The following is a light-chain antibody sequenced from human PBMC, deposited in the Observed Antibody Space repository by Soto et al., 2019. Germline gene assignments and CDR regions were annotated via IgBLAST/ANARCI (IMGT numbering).Light chain of an antibody. CDR3: SSYTSSSPFFCF. V-gene: IGLV2-14*01. Sequence: QSVLTQPASVSGSPGQSITISCTGTSSDVGGYNYVSWYQQHPGKAPKLMIYAVSNRPSGVSNRFSGSKSVNTASLTISGLQAEDEADYSCSSYTSSSPFFCFFGTGTRVTVL. CDR1: SSDVGGYNY. J-gene: IGLJ1*01. CDR2: AVS.